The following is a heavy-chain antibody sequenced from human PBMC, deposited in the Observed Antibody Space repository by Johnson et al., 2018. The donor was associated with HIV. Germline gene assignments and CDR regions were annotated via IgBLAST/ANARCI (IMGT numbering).Heavy chain of an antibody. Sequence: VQLVESGGGLVKPGGSLRLSCAASGFTFTYAWMSWVRRAPGKGLEWVGRIKSRTDGGTTDYTAPVKGRFTISRDDSKNTLSLQMNSLKTEDTAVYYCAKFLLMYEERSGTFDIWGQGTMVTVSS. J-gene: IGHJ3*02. D-gene: IGHD2-8*01. V-gene: IGHV3-15*01. CDR3: AKFLLMYEERSGTFDI. CDR2: IKSRTDGGTT. CDR1: GFTFTYAW.